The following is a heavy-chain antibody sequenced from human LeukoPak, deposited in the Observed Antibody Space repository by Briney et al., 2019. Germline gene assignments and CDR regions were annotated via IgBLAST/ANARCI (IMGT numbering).Heavy chain of an antibody. D-gene: IGHD3-9*01. V-gene: IGHV4-34*01. CDR3: ARGRLRYCDY. CDR1: GGSFSGYY. Sequence: PSETLSLTCAVYGGSFSGYYWSWIRQPPGKGLEWIGEINHRGSTNYNPSLKSRVTISVDTSKNQFSLKLSSVTAADTAVYYCARGRLRYCDYWGQGTLVTVSS. CDR2: INHRGST. J-gene: IGHJ4*02.